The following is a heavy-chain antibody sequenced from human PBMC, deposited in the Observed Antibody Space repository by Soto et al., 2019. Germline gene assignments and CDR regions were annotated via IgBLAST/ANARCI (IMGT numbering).Heavy chain of an antibody. D-gene: IGHD3-22*01. J-gene: IGHJ4*02. CDR3: ADDPKRVGRYYDSSGYSFDY. Sequence: GGSLRLSCAASGFTFSSYGMHWVRQAPGKGLEWVAVISYDGRNKYYADSVKGRFTISRDNSKNTLYLQMNSLRAEDTAVYYCADDPKRVGRYYDSSGYSFDYWGQGTLVTVSS. CDR1: GFTFSSYG. CDR2: ISYDGRNK. V-gene: IGHV3-30*18.